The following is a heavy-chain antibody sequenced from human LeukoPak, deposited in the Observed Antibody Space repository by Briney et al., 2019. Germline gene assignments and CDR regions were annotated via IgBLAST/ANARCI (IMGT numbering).Heavy chain of an antibody. CDR2: IYYSGST. CDR3: ARGGYYDTFDL. D-gene: IGHD3-22*01. CDR1: GGSISSYY. V-gene: IGHV4-59*01. Sequence: SETLSLTCTVSGGSISSYYWSWIRQPPGKGLEWIGYIYYSGSTNYSPSLKSRVTISVDTSKNQFSLKLSSVTAADTAVYYCARGGYYDTFDLWSRGTLVTVSS. J-gene: IGHJ2*01.